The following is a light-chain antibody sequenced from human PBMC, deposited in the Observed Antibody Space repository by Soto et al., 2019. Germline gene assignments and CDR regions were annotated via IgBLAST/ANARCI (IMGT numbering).Light chain of an antibody. Sequence: DIQMTQSPSTLSASVGDRVTITCRASESISTWLAWYQQKPGKAPKLLIYMASTLESGVPSRFSGTASGTEFTLTISSLQPDDFASYYCQQHYSYPATVGQGTKVEVK. CDR3: QQHYSYPAT. CDR2: MAS. J-gene: IGKJ1*01. CDR1: ESISTW. V-gene: IGKV1-5*03.